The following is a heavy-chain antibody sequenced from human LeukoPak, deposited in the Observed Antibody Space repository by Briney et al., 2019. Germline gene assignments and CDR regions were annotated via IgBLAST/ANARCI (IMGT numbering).Heavy chain of an antibody. V-gene: IGHV3-7*03. CDR1: GFTFSNFW. D-gene: IGHD3-10*01. J-gene: IGHJ6*03. CDR3: ARDVLLWFGETSGEYHYYMDV. Sequence: GGSLRLSCADSGFTFSNFWMSWVRQAPGKGLEWVANINQDGTEKYYVDSVKGRLTISRDNAEDSLYLQMNSLRAEDTAVYYCARDVLLWFGETSGEYHYYMDVWGKGTTVTISS. CDR2: INQDGTEK.